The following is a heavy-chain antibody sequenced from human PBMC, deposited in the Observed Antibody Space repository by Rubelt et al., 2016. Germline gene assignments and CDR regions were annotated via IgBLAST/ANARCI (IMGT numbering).Heavy chain of an antibody. CDR2: ISWDDDK. Sequence: QITLKESGPTLVKPTQTLTLTCTFSGFSLSTSGVGVGWIRQPPGQALEWLALISWDDDKRYSPSLKSRPTITKDTSKNQVVLTRTNMDPLDTATYYRAHRGLAAAGTISDYWGQGTLVTVSS. CDR3: AHRGLAAAGTISDY. V-gene: IGHV2-5*02. D-gene: IGHD6-13*01. CDR1: GFSLSTSGVG. J-gene: IGHJ4*02.